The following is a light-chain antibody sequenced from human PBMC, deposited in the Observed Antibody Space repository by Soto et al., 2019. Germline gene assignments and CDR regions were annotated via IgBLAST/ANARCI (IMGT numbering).Light chain of an antibody. Sequence: EIVLTQSPGTLSLSPGEGATLSCRASQSVTGTNLAWYQQRAGQAPRLLIYDAVRRATGIPDRLSGSGSGTDFTLTISRLEPEDFAVYYCHQYGSSLGTFGQGTKVEI. J-gene: IGKJ2*01. V-gene: IGKV3-20*01. CDR2: DAV. CDR3: HQYGSSLGT. CDR1: QSVTGTN.